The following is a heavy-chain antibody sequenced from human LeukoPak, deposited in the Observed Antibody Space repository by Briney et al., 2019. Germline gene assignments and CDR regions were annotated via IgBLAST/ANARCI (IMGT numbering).Heavy chain of an antibody. CDR3: ARGHTAVTRHFDF. CDR1: GFTFSNSF. D-gene: IGHD4-17*01. V-gene: IGHV3-7*01. CDR2: IKKDGSEQ. Sequence: GGSLRLSCAASGFTFSNSFMSWVRQSPGKGLEWVAYIKKDGSEQFYVDSVKGRFTISRDNAKNSLDLQMNSLQAEDTAVYYCARGHTAVTRHFDFWGQGTLVTVSS. J-gene: IGHJ4*02.